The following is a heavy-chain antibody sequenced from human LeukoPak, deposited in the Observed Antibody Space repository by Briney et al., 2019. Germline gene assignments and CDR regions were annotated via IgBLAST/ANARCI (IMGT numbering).Heavy chain of an antibody. V-gene: IGHV4-39*01. CDR2: IYYSGST. CDR1: GGSISSSSYY. J-gene: IGHJ4*02. CDR3: AMTSGDSYDPRLVSFDY. Sequence: PSETLSLTCTVSGGSISSSSYYWGWIRQPPGKGLEWIGSIYYSGSTYYNPSLKSRVTISVDTSKNQFSLKLSSVTAADTAVYYCAMTSGDSYDPRLVSFDYWGQGTLVTVSS. D-gene: IGHD5-12*01.